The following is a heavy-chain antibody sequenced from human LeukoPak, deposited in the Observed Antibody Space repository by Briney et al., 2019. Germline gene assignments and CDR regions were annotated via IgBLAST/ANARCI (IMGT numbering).Heavy chain of an antibody. CDR2: IIPIFGTA. CDR1: GGTFSSYA. V-gene: IGHV1-69*13. Sequence: ASVKVSCKASGGTFSSYAISWVRQAPGQGLEWMGGIIPIFGTANYAQKFQGRVTITADESTSTAYMELSRLRSDDTAVYYCARAPALTGDFDYWGQGTLVTVSS. J-gene: IGHJ4*02. CDR3: ARAPALTGDFDY. D-gene: IGHD2-2*01.